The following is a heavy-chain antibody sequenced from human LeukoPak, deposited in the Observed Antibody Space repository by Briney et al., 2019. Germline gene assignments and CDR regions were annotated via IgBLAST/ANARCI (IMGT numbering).Heavy chain of an antibody. CDR2: INHSGST. Sequence: SETLSLTCAVYGGSFSGYYWSWIRQPPGKGLEWIGEINHSGSTNYNPSLKSRVTKSVDTSKNQFSLKLSSVTAADMAVYYCARGTLFITRYFDYWGQGTLVTVSS. D-gene: IGHD3-22*01. J-gene: IGHJ4*02. CDR1: GGSFSGYY. CDR3: ARGTLFITRYFDY. V-gene: IGHV4-34*01.